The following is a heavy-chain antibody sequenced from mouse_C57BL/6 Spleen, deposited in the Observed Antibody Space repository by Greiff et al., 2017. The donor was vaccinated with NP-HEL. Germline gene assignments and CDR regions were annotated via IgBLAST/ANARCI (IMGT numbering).Heavy chain of an antibody. CDR2: ISYDGSN. CDR1: GYTITSGYY. V-gene: IGHV3-6*01. CDR3: ASFPYYDGYYSGAMDY. D-gene: IGHD2-3*01. Sequence: ESGPGLVKPSQSLYLSCSVTGYTITSGYYWNWIRQFPGNKLEWMGYISYDGSNNYNPTLKNRISVTRDTSKNQCFLKLNSLTTEDTATYDCASFPYYDGYYSGAMDYWGQGTSVTVSS. J-gene: IGHJ4*01.